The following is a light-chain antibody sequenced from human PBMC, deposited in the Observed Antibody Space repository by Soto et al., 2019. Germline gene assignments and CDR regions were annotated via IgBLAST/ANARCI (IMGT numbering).Light chain of an antibody. CDR1: SSDVGGHDY. J-gene: IGLJ1*01. V-gene: IGLV2-11*01. CDR3: CSYAGGYIYV. Sequence: QSVLTQPRSVSGSPGQSVTISCTGTSSDVGGHDYVSWYQQHPGKAPKVMIYDVSKRPSGVPDRFSGSKSGNTASLTISGLQAEDEADYYCCSYAGGYIYVFGTGTK. CDR2: DVS.